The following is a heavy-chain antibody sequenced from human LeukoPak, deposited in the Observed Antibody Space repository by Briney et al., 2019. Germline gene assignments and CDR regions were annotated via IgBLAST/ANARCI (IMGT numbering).Heavy chain of an antibody. J-gene: IGHJ4*02. Sequence: SKTLSLTCTVSGGSISSSSYYWGWIRQPPGKGLEWIGSIYYSGSTYYNPSLKSRVTISVDTSKNQFSLKLSSVTAADTAVYYCARNWYGSSWSEQIYYFDYWGQGTLVTVSS. V-gene: IGHV4-39*07. CDR1: GGSISSSSYY. CDR2: IYYSGST. CDR3: ARNWYGSSWSEQIYYFDY. D-gene: IGHD6-13*01.